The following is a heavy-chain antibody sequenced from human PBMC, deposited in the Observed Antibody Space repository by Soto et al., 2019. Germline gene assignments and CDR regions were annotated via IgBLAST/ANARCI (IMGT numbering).Heavy chain of an antibody. CDR2: IDNDGSTT. CDR1: GFTFSNYW. D-gene: IGHD1-26*01. J-gene: IGHJ4*02. Sequence: EVQLVESGGGLVQPGGSLRLSCAASGFTFSNYWIHWVRQAPGKGLVWVSRIDNDGSTTRYADSVRGRFTISRDNAKNTLYRQMDSLRAEDAAVYYCARDRGAATPFDYWGQGTLVTVSS. V-gene: IGHV3-74*01. CDR3: ARDRGAATPFDY.